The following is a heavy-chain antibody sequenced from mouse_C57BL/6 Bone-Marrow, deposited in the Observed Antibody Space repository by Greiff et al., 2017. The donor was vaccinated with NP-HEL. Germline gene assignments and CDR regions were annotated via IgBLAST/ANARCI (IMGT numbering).Heavy chain of an antibody. V-gene: IGHV1-81*01. CDR1: GYTFTSSG. CDR2: IYPRSGNT. D-gene: IGHD1-1*01. J-gene: IGHJ1*03. CDR3: ARPYYGSSYRYFDV. Sequence: VQLQQSGAELARPGASVKLSCKASGYTFTSSGISWVKQRTGQGLEWIGEIYPRSGNTYYNEKFKGKATLTADKSSSTAYMELRSLTSEDSAVYFCARPYYGSSYRYFDVWGTGTTVTVSS.